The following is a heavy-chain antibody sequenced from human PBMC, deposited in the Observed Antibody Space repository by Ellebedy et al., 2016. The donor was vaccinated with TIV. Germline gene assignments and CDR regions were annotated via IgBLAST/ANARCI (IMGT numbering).Heavy chain of an antibody. CDR2: ISSSSSTI. CDR3: AAVVWGAFDI. D-gene: IGHD7-27*01. CDR1: GFTFSSYG. Sequence: GESLKISXAASGFTFSSYGMNWVRQAPGKGLEWVSYISSSSSTIYYADSVKGRFTISRDNAKNSLYLQMNSLRAEDTAVYYCAAVVWGAFDIWGQGTMVTVSS. V-gene: IGHV3-48*04. J-gene: IGHJ3*02.